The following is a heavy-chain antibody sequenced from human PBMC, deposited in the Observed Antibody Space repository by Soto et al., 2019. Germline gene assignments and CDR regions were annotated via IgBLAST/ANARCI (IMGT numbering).Heavy chain of an antibody. CDR2: IIPIFGTA. D-gene: IGHD2-15*01. V-gene: IGHV1-69*01. CDR1: GGTFSSYA. J-gene: IGHJ4*02. CDR3: ARDKPDCSGGSCYFSHFWDY. Sequence: QVQLVQSGAEVKKPGSSVKVSCTASGGTFSSYAISWVRQAPGQGLEWMGGIIPIFGTANYAQKFQGRVTITADESTSTAYMELSSLRSEDTAVYYCARDKPDCSGGSCYFSHFWDYWGQGTLVTVSS.